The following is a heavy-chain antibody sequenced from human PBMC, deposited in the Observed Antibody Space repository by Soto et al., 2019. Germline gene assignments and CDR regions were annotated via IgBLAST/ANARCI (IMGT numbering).Heavy chain of an antibody. CDR1: GGSFSGYY. CDR2: INHSGST. V-gene: IGHV4-34*01. CDR3: ARDNGWRNNWFDP. J-gene: IGHJ5*02. Sequence: QVQLQQWGAGLLKPSETLSLTCAVYGGSFSGYYWSWIRQPPGKGLEWIGEINHSGSTNYNPSLKSRVTISVDTSKNQFSLKLSSVTAADTAVYYCARDNGWRNNWFDPWGQGTLVTVSS. D-gene: IGHD6-19*01.